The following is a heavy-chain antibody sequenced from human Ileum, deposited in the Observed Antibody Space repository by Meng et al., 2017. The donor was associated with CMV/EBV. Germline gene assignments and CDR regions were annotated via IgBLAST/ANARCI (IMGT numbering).Heavy chain of an antibody. Sequence: DSCPGLVKPSGTPSLTCTVSGGAISSISYDWGWFRQPPGKRLEWIGSIYYRGTTYYNPSLKSRVTMSIDTSTNQFSLNLRSVTAADTAVYYCVRDKDNNYLLDWFDPWGQGTLVTVSS. V-gene: IGHV4-39*07. J-gene: IGHJ5*02. CDR2: IYYRGTT. CDR3: VRDKDNNYLLDWFDP. D-gene: IGHD4-11*01. CDR1: GGAISSISYD.